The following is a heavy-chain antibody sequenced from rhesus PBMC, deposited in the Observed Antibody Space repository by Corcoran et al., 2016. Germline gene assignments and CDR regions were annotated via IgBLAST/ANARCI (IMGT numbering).Heavy chain of an antibody. CDR2: FYSSSGNT. V-gene: IGHV4S12*01. D-gene: IGHD3-9*01. Sequence: QVKLQESGPGLVKPLETLSLTCAVPVGSIIGGDYYWSWIRQPPGKGLEWIGGFYSSSGNTHYNPSLKSRVTISKDTSKNQFSLNLSSVTAADTAVYYCARDLTGFQFWGQGALVTVSS. CDR1: VGSIIGGDYY. CDR3: ARDLTGFQF. J-gene: IGHJ1*01.